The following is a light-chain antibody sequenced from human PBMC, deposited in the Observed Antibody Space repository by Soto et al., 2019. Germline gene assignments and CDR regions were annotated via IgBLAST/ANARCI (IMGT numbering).Light chain of an antibody. CDR1: QSISSW. CDR3: QQYNSYPFT. CDR2: DAS. V-gene: IGKV1-5*01. J-gene: IGKJ3*01. Sequence: DLQMTQSPSTLSASVGDRVTITCRASQSISSWLAWYQQKPGKAPKLLIYDASSLESGVPSRFSGSGSWTEFPLTISSLQPDDFATYYCQQYNSYPFTFGPGPKVHI.